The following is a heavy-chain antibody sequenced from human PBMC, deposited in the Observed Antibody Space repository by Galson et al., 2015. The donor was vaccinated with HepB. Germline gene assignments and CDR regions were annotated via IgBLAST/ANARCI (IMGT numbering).Heavy chain of an antibody. J-gene: IGHJ4*02. Sequence: SLRLSCAASGFTFNNYGMAWVRQAPGKGPEWVSAITASGGDTFYAGSVKGRFTTSRDNSKNMFFLQMDSLRAEDSAGYYCAKRSASGAYYDSWGQGTLVTVSS. CDR3: AKRSASGAYYDS. CDR2: ITASGGDT. V-gene: IGHV3-23*01. D-gene: IGHD3-10*01. CDR1: GFTFNNYG.